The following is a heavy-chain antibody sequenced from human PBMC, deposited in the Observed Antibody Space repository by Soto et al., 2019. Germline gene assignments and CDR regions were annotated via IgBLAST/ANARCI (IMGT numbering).Heavy chain of an antibody. D-gene: IGHD3-16*01. J-gene: IGHJ5*02. CDR2: ISGSGGIT. CDR3: AYLLRGLLPNGIYP. V-gene: IGHV3-23*01. Sequence: GGPLRTSCAASSFTFSSYAMSSVRQAPGKGLEWVSAISGSGGITYYADSVKGRFTIARDISKNTLYLQMNSRRAGGTAVYFCAYLLRGLLPNGIYPSGQGTPVTISS. CDR1: SFTFSSYA.